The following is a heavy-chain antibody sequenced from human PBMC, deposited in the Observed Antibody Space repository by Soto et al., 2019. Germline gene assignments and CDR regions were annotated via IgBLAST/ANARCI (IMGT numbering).Heavy chain of an antibody. V-gene: IGHV1-69*13. J-gene: IGHJ4*02. CDR1: GGTFSSYA. Sequence: RASVKVSCKASGGTFSSYAISWVRQAPGQGLEWMGGIIPIFGTANYAQKFQGRVTITADESTSTAYMELSSLRSEDTAVYYCARGGLLYYDSSDYFDYWGRGTLVAVS. D-gene: IGHD3-22*01. CDR2: IIPIFGTA. CDR3: ARGGLLYYDSSDYFDY.